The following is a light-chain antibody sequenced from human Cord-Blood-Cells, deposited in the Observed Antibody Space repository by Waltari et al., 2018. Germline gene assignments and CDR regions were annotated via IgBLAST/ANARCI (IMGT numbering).Light chain of an antibody. CDR2: GNS. CDR3: QSYDSSLRGYV. V-gene: IGLV1-40*01. J-gene: IGLJ1*01. CDR1: SSNIGAGYD. Sequence: QSVLTQPPSVSGAPGPRVTISCTGCSSNIGAGYDVHWYQQLPGTAPTLLLYGNSNRPSGVPDRFSGSKSGTSASLAITGRQAEDEADYYCQSYDSSLRGYVFGTGTKVTVL.